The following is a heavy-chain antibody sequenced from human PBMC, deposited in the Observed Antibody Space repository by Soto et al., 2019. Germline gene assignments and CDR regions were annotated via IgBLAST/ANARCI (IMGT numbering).Heavy chain of an antibody. J-gene: IGHJ4*02. D-gene: IGHD7-27*01. CDR2: IYYSGST. CDR1: VASVSSGGYF. Sequence: PTCTVSVASVSSGGYFWSWIRQHPVKVLERVGYIYYSGSTNYNPSLKGRVTISLDTSKNHVSLSLSPVTAADTAVYYCATGNAWGFLLAYWGRGTLVTVSS. CDR3: ATGNAWGFLLAY. V-gene: IGHV4-31*03.